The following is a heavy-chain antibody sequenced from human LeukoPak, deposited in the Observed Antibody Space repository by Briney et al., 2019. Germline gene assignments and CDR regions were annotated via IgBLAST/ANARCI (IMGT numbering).Heavy chain of an antibody. CDR2: IKSKTDGGTT. Sequence: GGSLRLSCAASGFTFSDAWMSWVRQAPGKGVEWVGRIKSKTDGGTTDYAAPVKDRFTIPRDDSRDTVYLQMSSLKTEDTAVYYCFTDKVQSIVSRRFDPWGQGTLVTVSS. CDR1: GFTFSDAW. D-gene: IGHD2-15*01. CDR3: FTDKVQSIVSRRFDP. V-gene: IGHV3-15*01. J-gene: IGHJ5*02.